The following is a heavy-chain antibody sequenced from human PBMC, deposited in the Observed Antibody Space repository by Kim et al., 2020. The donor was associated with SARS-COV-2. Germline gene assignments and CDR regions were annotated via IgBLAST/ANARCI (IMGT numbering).Heavy chain of an antibody. V-gene: IGHV1-8*01. CDR1: GYTFSNYD. J-gene: IGHJ4*02. D-gene: IGHD1-1*01. CDR3: ARGPAWNGGPYYFDY. Sequence: ASVKVSCKASGYTFSNYDINSVRQATGQGLEWMGWMNPNSGNTGYAQKFQGRVTMTRNTSTSTAYMDLSSLRSEDTAVYYCARGPAWNGGPYYFDYWGRGTLVTVSS. CDR2: MNPNSGNT.